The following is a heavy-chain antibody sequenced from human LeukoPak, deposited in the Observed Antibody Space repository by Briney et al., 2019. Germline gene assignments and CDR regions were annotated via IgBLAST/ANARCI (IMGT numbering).Heavy chain of an antibody. CDR2: ISGSGGGT. CDR3: AKDRIPDYYDSSGPIDY. D-gene: IGHD3-22*01. CDR1: GFTFSSYA. V-gene: IGHV3-23*01. J-gene: IGHJ4*02. Sequence: GGSLRLSCAASGFTFSSYAMSWVPQAPGKGLEWVSAISGSGGGTYYADSVKGRFTISRDNSKNTLYLQMNSLRAEDTAVYCCAKDRIPDYYDSSGPIDYWGQGTLVTVSS.